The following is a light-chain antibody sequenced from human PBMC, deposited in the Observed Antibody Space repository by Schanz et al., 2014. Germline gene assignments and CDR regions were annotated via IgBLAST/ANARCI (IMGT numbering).Light chain of an antibody. V-gene: IGKV1-39*01. CDR1: QSISTY. Sequence: DIQMTQSPSSLSASVGDRVTITCRASQSISTYLNWYQQKPGKAPKLLIYAASSLQSGVPSRFSGSGSVTDFTLTISSLQTEDFAPYYCQQSYSTPPTFGGGTKVEIK. J-gene: IGKJ4*01. CDR3: QQSYSTPPT. CDR2: AAS.